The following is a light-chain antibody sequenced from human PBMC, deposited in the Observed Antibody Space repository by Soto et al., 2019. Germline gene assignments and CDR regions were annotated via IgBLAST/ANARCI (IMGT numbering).Light chain of an antibody. Sequence: DIQMAQSPSTRSGSVGDRVTITCRASQTICSWLAWYQQKPGKAPKLLIYKAATLKSGVPSRVSGSGSGTECTLTISSLQPEDVATYYCQHYTSQSQAFGQETKV. CDR1: QTICSW. CDR2: KAA. CDR3: QHYTSQSQA. V-gene: IGKV1-5*03. J-gene: IGKJ1*01.